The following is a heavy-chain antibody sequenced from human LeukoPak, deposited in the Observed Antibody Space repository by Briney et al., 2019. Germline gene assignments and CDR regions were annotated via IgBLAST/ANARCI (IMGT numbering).Heavy chain of an antibody. CDR2: ITSTTTYT. CDR3: ARVLPGYSYGWGYFDY. Sequence: GGSLRLSCSASGFIFNTFGMNWVRQAPGKGLEWVSSITSTTTYTYYADSVKGRFTISRDNAKNSLYLQMNSLRAEDTAVYYCARVLPGYSYGWGYFDYWGQGTLVTVSS. D-gene: IGHD5-18*01. V-gene: IGHV3-21*04. CDR1: GFIFNTFG. J-gene: IGHJ4*02.